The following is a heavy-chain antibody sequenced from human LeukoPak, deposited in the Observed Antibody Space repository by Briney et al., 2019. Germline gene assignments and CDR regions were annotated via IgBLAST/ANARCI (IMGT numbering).Heavy chain of an antibody. CDR3: ARYKYSYGAAIYHFDY. CDR2: IYYSGST. J-gene: IGHJ4*02. Sequence: SETLSLTCTVSGGSISSYYWSWIRQPPGKGLEWIGYIYYSGSTNYNPSLKSRVTISVDTSKNQFSLKLSSVTAADTAVYYCARYKYSYGAAIYHFDYWGQGTLVTVSS. V-gene: IGHV4-59*08. D-gene: IGHD5-18*01. CDR1: GGSISSYY.